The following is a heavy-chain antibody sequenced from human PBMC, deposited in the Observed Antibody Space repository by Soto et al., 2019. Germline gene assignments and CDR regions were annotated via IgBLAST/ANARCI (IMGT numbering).Heavy chain of an antibody. D-gene: IGHD1-26*01. CDR2: IYHSGSA. CDR3: ARSNSGNYYEVFDY. CDR1: GGSISSSNW. Sequence: QVQLQESGPGLVKPSGTLSLTCAVSGGSISSSNWWSWVRQPPGKGLEWIGEIYHSGSANYNPSLVSRVTISVVKSKNQFSLKLSSVTAAATALYYCARSNSGNYYEVFDYWGQGTLVTVSS. J-gene: IGHJ4*02. V-gene: IGHV4-4*02.